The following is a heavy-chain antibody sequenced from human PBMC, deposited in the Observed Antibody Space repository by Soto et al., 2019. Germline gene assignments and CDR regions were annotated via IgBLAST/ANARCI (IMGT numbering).Heavy chain of an antibody. D-gene: IGHD2-2*01. CDR3: VRDQKYFRVNGNWFDS. CDR1: GYTSADFG. V-gene: IGHV1-18*04. Sequence: VQVSCKASGYTSADFGISWVRQAPRQGLEWMGWVSGNNGASNPAPKVQGRITMTLDTSTGVSYMALRSLRSDDTAIYYCVRDQKYFRVNGNWFDSWGQGTLVTVSS. CDR2: VSGNNGAS. J-gene: IGHJ5*01.